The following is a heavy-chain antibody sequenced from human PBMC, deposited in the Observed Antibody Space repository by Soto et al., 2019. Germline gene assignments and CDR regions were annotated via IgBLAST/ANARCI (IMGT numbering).Heavy chain of an antibody. CDR1: GFTFGDYA. D-gene: IGHD5-18*01. J-gene: IGHJ4*02. V-gene: IGHV3-49*04. Sequence: SLRLSCTASGFTFGDYAMSWVRQAPGKGLEWVGFIRSKAYGGTTEYAASVKGRFTISRDDSKSIAYLQMNSLKTEDTAVYYCSGYSYGYDFDYWGQGTLVTVSS. CDR3: SGYSYGYDFDY. CDR2: IRSKAYGGTT.